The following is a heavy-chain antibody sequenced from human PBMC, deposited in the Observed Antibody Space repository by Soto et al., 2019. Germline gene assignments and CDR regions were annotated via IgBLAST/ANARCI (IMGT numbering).Heavy chain of an antibody. CDR1: GFTFSSYG. CDR3: AAQDFRGTTGTT. V-gene: IGHV3-23*04. J-gene: IGHJ4*02. Sequence: VQLVESGGGVVQPGRSLRLSCVASGFTFSSYGMHWVRQAPGKGLEWVSVISGSGGNIHYADSVKGRFTISRDNSKKTLYLQMNSLRAEDTAVYNCAAQDFRGTTGTTWGQGTLVTVSS. D-gene: IGHD1-1*01. CDR2: ISGSGGNI.